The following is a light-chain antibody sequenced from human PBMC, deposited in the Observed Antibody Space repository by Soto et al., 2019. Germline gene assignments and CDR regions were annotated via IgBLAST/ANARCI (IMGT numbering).Light chain of an antibody. Sequence: QSVLTQHASVSGSPGQSITISCTGTSSDVGGYKYVSWYQQYPGKAPKLMIYEVNYRPSGVSNRFSGSKSGNTASLTISGLQAEDEADYYCSSYRSGSTKIFGSGTKVTVL. CDR2: EVN. J-gene: IGLJ1*01. CDR1: SSDVGGYKY. CDR3: SSYRSGSTKI. V-gene: IGLV2-14*01.